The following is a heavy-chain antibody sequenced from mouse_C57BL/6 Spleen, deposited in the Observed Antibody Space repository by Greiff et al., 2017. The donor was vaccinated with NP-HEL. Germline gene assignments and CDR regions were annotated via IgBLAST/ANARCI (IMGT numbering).Heavy chain of an antibody. CDR1: GYTFTDYE. D-gene: IGHD1-1*01. Sequence: VKLMESGAELVRPGASVTLSCKASGYTFTDYEMHWVKQTPVHDLEWIGAIDPETGGTAYNQKFKGKAILTADKSSSTAYMELRSLTSEDSAVYYCTRPYYGSTDYYAMDYWGQGTSVTVSS. J-gene: IGHJ4*01. CDR2: IDPETGGT. V-gene: IGHV1-15*01. CDR3: TRPYYGSTDYYAMDY.